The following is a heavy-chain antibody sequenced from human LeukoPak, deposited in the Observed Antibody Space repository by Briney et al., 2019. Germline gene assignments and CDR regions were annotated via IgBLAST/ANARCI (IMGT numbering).Heavy chain of an antibody. J-gene: IGHJ4*02. D-gene: IGHD5-12*01. CDR3: ARDRSSYEYYFDS. V-gene: IGHV3-30-3*01. Sequence: GGSLRLSCAASGFTFSSYAMHWVRQAPGKGLEWVAVISFDGSNKYYADSVKGRFTISRDNSKNTLYLQMSSLRAEDTAVYYCARDRSSYEYYFDSWGQGTLVTVSS. CDR2: ISFDGSNK. CDR1: GFTFSSYA.